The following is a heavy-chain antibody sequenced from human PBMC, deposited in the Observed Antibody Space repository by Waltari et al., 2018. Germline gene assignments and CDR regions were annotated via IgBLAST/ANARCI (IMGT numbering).Heavy chain of an antibody. V-gene: IGHV1-18*01. J-gene: IGHJ2*01. CDR3: ASTRYCSSTSCHDWYFDL. CDR1: GYTFTSYD. CDR2: ISAYNGNT. D-gene: IGHD2-2*01. Sequence: QVQLVQSGAEVKKPGASVKVSCKASGYTFTSYDINWVRQATGQGPEWMGWISAYNGNTNYAQKLQGRVTMTTDTSTSTAYMELRSLRSDDTAVYYCASTRYCSSTSCHDWYFDLWGRGTLVTVSS.